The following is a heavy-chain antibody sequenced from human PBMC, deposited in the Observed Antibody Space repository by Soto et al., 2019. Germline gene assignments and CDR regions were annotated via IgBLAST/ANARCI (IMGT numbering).Heavy chain of an antibody. J-gene: IGHJ6*02. Sequence: GGSLRLSCAASGFTFSSYTLHWVRQAPGKGLEWVAVISYDGSNKYYADSVKGRFTISRDNSKNTLYLQMNSLRAEDTAVYFCARDRIEAGDYIYYYGMDVWGQGTTVTVSS. CDR2: ISYDGSNK. D-gene: IGHD4-17*01. CDR3: ARDRIEAGDYIYYYGMDV. V-gene: IGHV3-30-3*01. CDR1: GFTFSSYT.